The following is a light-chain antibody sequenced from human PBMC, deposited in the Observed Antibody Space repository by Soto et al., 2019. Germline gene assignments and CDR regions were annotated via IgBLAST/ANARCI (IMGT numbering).Light chain of an antibody. V-gene: IGLV2-8*01. CDR3: SSYAGSNNLF. CDR1: SSDVGRSDS. CDR2: EVT. Sequence: QSVLTQPPSASGSPGQSVTISCTGTSSDVGRSDSVSWYQQHPGKAPKLIIYEVTKRPSGVPDRLSGSKSGNTASLTVSGLQPEDEAHYYCSSYAGSNNLFFGGGTQLTVL. J-gene: IGLJ7*01.